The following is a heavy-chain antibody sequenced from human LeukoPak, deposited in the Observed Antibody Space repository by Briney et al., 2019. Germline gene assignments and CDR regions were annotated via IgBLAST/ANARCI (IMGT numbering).Heavy chain of an antibody. CDR3: ARVRAITIFGVVRPGWFDP. V-gene: IGHV3-7*01. CDR2: IKQDGSEK. D-gene: IGHD3-3*01. CDR1: GFTFSSYW. J-gene: IGHJ5*02. Sequence: PGGSLRLSCAASGFTFSSYWMSWVRQAPGKGLEWVANIKQDGSEKYYVDSVKGRFTISRDNAKNSLYLQMNSLRAEDTAVYYCARVRAITIFGVVRPGWFDPWGQGTLVTVSS.